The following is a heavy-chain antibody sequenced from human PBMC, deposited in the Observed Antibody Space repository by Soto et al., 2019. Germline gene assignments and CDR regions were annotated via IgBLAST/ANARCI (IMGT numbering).Heavy chain of an antibody. V-gene: IGHV4-59*01. CDR1: GGSISSYY. CDR2: FYYSGST. CDR3: ARGGWKLCDY. Sequence: QVQLQESGPGLVKPSETLSLTCTVSGGSISSYYWSWLRQPPGKGLEWIGCFYYSGSTNYNPSLKSRVTISVDTSKKRFSLQLSSVTAADTAVYYCARGGWKLCDYWGQGTMVTVSS. J-gene: IGHJ4*02. D-gene: IGHD6-19*01.